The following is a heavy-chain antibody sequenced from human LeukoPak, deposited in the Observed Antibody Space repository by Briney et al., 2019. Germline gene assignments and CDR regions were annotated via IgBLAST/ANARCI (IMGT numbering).Heavy chain of an antibody. Sequence: PGGSLRLSCAASGFAFSNAWMSWVRQAPGKGLEWGGRIKSKTDGGTTDYAAPVKGRFTISRDDSKNTLYLQMNSLKTEDTAVYHCTTHTLLLRVYYYYYGMDVWGQGTTVTVSS. J-gene: IGHJ6*02. D-gene: IGHD3-22*01. CDR2: IKSKTDGGTT. V-gene: IGHV3-15*01. CDR1: GFAFSNAW. CDR3: TTHTLLLRVYYYYYGMDV.